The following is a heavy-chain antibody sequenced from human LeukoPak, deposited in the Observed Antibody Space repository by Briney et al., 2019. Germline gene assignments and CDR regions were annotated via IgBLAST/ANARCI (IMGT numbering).Heavy chain of an antibody. CDR3: ARGYCSSTSCYPDWFDP. J-gene: IGHJ5*02. D-gene: IGHD2-2*01. CDR2: IYPGDSDT. V-gene: IGHV5-51*01. Sequence: GESLKISCKGSGYSFTSYWIGWVRQMPGKGLEWMGIIYPGDSDTRYSPSFQGQVTISADKSISTAYPQWSSLKASDTAMYYCARGYCSSTSCYPDWFDPWGQGTLVTVSS. CDR1: GYSFTSYW.